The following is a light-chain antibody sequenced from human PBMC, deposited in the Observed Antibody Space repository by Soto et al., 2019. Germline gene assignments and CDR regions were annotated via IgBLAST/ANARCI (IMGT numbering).Light chain of an antibody. CDR3: QQRYNWPRT. J-gene: IGKJ1*01. CDR2: DVS. V-gene: IGKV3-11*01. CDR1: QSVGNS. Sequence: EIVLTQSPATLSLSPGERATLSCRASQSVGNSLGWYQQKPGQSPRLLIYDVSNRATGIPARFSGSGSGADFTLTISSLEPDDFAVYYCQQRYNWPRTFGQGTKVDIK.